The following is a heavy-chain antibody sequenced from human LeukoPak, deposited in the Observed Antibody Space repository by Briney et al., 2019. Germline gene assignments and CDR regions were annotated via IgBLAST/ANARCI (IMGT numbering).Heavy chain of an antibody. V-gene: IGHV3-23*01. Sequence: GGSLRLSCSASGFTFSNYAMTWVRQAPGKGLEWVSSINYSGEYTYYEDSVEGRFTISRDNSKNTLYLQMNSLRAEDTAVYYCARERDCSGGGCQGPFDYWGQGTLVTVSS. D-gene: IGHD2-15*01. CDR2: INYSGEYT. CDR1: GFTFSNYA. CDR3: ARERDCSGGGCQGPFDY. J-gene: IGHJ4*02.